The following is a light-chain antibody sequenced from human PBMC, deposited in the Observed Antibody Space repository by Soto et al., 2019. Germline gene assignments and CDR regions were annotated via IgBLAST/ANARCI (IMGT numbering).Light chain of an antibody. CDR2: DAS. Sequence: DIQMTQSPSSLSASVGDRVTITCRASQSISSWLAWYQQKPGKAPKPLIYDASSLESGVPSRFSGSGSETDFTLTISSLQPEHFATYSCQQSYSTTWTFGQGTKVDIK. V-gene: IGKV1-39*01. CDR1: QSISSW. CDR3: QQSYSTTWT. J-gene: IGKJ1*01.